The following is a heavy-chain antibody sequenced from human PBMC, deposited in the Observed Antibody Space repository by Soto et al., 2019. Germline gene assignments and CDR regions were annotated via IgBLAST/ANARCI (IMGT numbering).Heavy chain of an antibody. Sequence: PSPTLSLTCAISGDSVSESSVSWNCIRQSPSRDLEWLGRTNYGSKWSYAYAESVRSRVTISVDTSKNQFSLKLSSVTAADTAVYYCARGGEVVTEYYYGMDVWGQGTTVTVSS. D-gene: IGHD2-15*01. CDR1: GDSVSESSVS. V-gene: IGHV6-1*01. CDR3: ARGGEVVTEYYYGMDV. CDR2: TNYGSKWSY. J-gene: IGHJ6*02.